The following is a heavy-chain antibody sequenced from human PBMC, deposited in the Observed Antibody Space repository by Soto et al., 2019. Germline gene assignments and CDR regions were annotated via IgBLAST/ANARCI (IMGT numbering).Heavy chain of an antibody. CDR2: IWYDGSNK. CDR1: GFTFSSYG. V-gene: IGHV3-33*01. D-gene: IGHD3-22*01. Sequence: QVQLVESGGGVVQPGRSLRLSCAASGFTFSSYGMHWVRQAPGKGLEWVAVIWYDGSNKYYADSVKGRFTISRDNSKNTLYLQMNSLRAEDTAVYYCARDDYYDSRGGYYYGMDVWGQGTTVTVSS. J-gene: IGHJ6*02. CDR3: ARDDYYDSRGGYYYGMDV.